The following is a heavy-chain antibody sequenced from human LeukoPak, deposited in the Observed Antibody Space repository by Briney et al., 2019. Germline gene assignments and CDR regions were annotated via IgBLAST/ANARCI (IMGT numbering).Heavy chain of an antibody. CDR3: ASGVAYCGGDCLVYFDY. D-gene: IGHD2-21*02. CDR2: IYYSGST. J-gene: IGHJ4*02. Sequence: PSETLSLTCTVSGGSISSYYWSWIRQPPGKGLEWIGYIYYSGSTNYNPSLKSRVTISVDTSKNQFSLKLSSVTAADTAVYYCASGVAYCGGDCLVYFDYWGQGTLVTVSS. V-gene: IGHV4-59*01. CDR1: GGSISSYY.